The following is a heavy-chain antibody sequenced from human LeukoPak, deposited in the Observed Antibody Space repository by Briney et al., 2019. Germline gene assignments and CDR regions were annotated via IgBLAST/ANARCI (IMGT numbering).Heavy chain of an antibody. Sequence: GGSLRLSCAASGFTFSSYIMAWVRHAPGKGLEWVSSISPGGGGTYYADSVRGRFTVSRDNSENTLYVQMNSLRAEDTAVYYCAKALIAAAGASRGMDVWGQGSTVTVSS. CDR3: AKALIAAAGASRGMDV. J-gene: IGHJ6*02. CDR2: ISPGGGGT. CDR1: GFTFSSYI. D-gene: IGHD6-13*01. V-gene: IGHV3-23*01.